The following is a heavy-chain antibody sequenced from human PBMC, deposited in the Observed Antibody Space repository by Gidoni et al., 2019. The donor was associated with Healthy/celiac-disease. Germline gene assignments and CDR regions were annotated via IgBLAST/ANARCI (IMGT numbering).Heavy chain of an antibody. CDR3: ARGSGSYYASDY. J-gene: IGHJ4*02. CDR1: GGSISSYY. V-gene: IGHV4-59*01. Sequence: QVQLQESGPGLVKPSETLSLPCTFSGGSISSYYWSWIRQPPGKGLEWIGYIYYSGSTNYNPSLKSRVTISVDTSKNQFSLKLSSVTAADTAVYYCARGSGSYYASDYWGQGTLVTVSS. D-gene: IGHD3-10*01. CDR2: IYYSGST.